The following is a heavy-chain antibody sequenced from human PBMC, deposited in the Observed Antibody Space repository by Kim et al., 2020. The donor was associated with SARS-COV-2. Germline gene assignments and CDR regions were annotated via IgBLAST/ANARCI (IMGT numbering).Heavy chain of an antibody. D-gene: IGHD2-15*01. V-gene: IGHV1-18*01. CDR2: NT. CDR3: ARFVAARSDY. Sequence: NTNYAQKLQGRVTMTTDTSTSTAYMELRSLRSDDTAVYYCARFVAARSDYWSQGTLVTVSS. J-gene: IGHJ4*02.